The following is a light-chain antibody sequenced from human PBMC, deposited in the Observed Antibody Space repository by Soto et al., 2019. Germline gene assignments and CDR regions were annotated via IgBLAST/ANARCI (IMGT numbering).Light chain of an antibody. CDR1: QTISRW. J-gene: IGKJ1*01. CDR2: TAC. V-gene: IGKV1-5*01. CDR3: QEYNNYWT. Sequence: DIQMTQSPSTLSASVGDTVTITCRASQTISRWLAWYQQKPGKAPRLLIYTACTLESGVPSRFSASGSGTEFTLTISSLHPDDFATYYCQEYNNYWTFGQGTKVEVK.